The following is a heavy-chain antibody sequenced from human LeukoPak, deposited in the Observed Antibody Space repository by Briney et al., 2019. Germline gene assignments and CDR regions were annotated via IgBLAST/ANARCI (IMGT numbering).Heavy chain of an antibody. Sequence: SETLSLTCTVSGGSLSNYYWSWIRQPPAKRLDWIGDICSSGSTNYTPSLKSRVTMSLETSKNHFSLKLSSVTAADTAVYYCTRTSASTAIDYWGPGTLVTVSS. CDR2: ICSSGST. V-gene: IGHV4-59*01. CDR3: TRTSASTAIDY. D-gene: IGHD4-17*01. J-gene: IGHJ4*02. CDR1: GGSLSNYY.